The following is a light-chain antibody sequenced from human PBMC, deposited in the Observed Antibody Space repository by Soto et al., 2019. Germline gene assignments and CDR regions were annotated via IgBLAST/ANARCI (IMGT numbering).Light chain of an antibody. CDR3: SSYADSISVL. V-gene: IGLV2-8*01. Sequence: QSVLTQPPSASGSPRQSVTISCTGTSSDVGAYNYVSWYQQHPGKAPKLMIYEVTKRPSGVPDRFSGSKSGNTASLTVSGLQAEDEADYYCSSYADSISVLFGGGTKLTVL. CDR1: SSDVGAYNY. CDR2: EVT. J-gene: IGLJ3*02.